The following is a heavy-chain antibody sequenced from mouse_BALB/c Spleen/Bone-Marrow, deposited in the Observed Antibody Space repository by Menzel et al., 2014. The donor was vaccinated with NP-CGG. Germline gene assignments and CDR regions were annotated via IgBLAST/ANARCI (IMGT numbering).Heavy chain of an antibody. Sequence: VQGVESGAELVRPGASVKLSCKALGFTFTDYGMHWVKQTPVHGLEWIGTIHPGSGGTAYNQKFKGKATLTADKSSSTAHMELSSLTSEDSAVYYCTREKVGDFDYWGQGTTLTVSS. CDR3: TREKVGDFDY. V-gene: IGHV1-15*01. CDR2: IHPGSGGT. J-gene: IGHJ2*01. CDR1: GFTFTDYG.